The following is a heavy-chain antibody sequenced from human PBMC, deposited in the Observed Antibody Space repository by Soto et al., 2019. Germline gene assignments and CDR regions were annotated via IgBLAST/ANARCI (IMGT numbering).Heavy chain of an antibody. V-gene: IGHV3-30*18. J-gene: IGHJ4*02. D-gene: IGHD6-19*01. CDR3: AKGGRQWLVTSDFNY. CDR2: VSHDGRNT. Sequence: VQLVESGGGVVQPGRSLRLSCAASGFTFSDYAMHWVRQAPGKGLEWVAVVSHDGRNTHYTDSVKGRFTISRDSSKNTVSLELTSLRAEVTAGYSCAKGGRQWLVTSDFNYWGQGALVTVSS. CDR1: GFTFSDYA.